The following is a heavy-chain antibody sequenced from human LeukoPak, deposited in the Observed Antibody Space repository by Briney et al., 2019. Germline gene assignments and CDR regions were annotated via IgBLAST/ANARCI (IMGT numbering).Heavy chain of an antibody. J-gene: IGHJ4*01. CDR3: ARLIYYGSGRTYFFDS. CDR2: IYPSDSET. D-gene: IGHD3-10*01. V-gene: IGHV5-51*01. CDR1: GYSFNTFW. Sequence: GESLKISCKGSGYSFNTFWLGWVRQTPETGLEWMGNIYPSDSETKYKPSFQGQVIISVDKSINTAYLRLSSLKASDTAMYYCARLIYYGSGRTYFFDSWGQEPWSPSPQ.